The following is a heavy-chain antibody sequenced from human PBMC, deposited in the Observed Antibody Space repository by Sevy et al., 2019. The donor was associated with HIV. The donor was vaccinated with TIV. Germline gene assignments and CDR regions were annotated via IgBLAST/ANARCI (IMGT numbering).Heavy chain of an antibody. CDR1: GYTFTSYD. CDR3: ARGGGYSSIGGSYYGMDV. J-gene: IGHJ6*02. Sequence: ASVKVSCKASGYTFTSYDINWVRQATGQGLEWMGWMNPNSGNTGYAQKFQGRVTMTRNTSISTAYIERSSLRSEDTAVYYCARGGGYSSIGGSYYGMDVWGQGTTVTVSS. CDR2: MNPNSGNT. V-gene: IGHV1-8*01. D-gene: IGHD5-18*01.